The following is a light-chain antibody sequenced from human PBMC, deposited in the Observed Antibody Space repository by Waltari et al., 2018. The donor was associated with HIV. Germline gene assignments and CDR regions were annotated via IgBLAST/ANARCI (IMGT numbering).Light chain of an antibody. V-gene: IGLV2-14*03. CDR3: SSYTSSSSWV. Sequence: QSALTQPASVSGSPGQSITISCTGTRSDVGGYNYVPWYQQHPGKAPKVMIYDVSNRPSGVSNRFSGSKSGNTAPLTISGLQAEDEADYYCSSYTSSSSWVFGGGTKLTVL. J-gene: IGLJ3*02. CDR1: RSDVGGYNY. CDR2: DVS.